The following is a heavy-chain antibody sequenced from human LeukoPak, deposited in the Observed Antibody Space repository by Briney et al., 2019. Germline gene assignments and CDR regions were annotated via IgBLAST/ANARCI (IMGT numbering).Heavy chain of an antibody. J-gene: IGHJ4*02. CDR3: ARGPKGVAGYDYYFDY. Sequence: PSETLSLTCAASGGSFSGYYRSWIRQPPGKGLEWIGGIKHSGSTNYNPSLKSRVTISVDTSKNQFSLKLSSVTAADTAVYYCARGPKGVAGYDYYFDYWGQGTLVTVSS. D-gene: IGHD5-12*01. CDR1: GGSFSGYY. V-gene: IGHV4-34*01. CDR2: IKHSGST.